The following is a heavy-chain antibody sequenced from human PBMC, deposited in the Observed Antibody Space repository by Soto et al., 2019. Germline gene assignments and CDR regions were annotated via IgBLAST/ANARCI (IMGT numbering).Heavy chain of an antibody. V-gene: IGHV4-31*03. D-gene: IGHD5-18*01. Sequence: QVQLQESGPGLVKPSQTLSLTCTVSGGSISSGGYYWSWIRQHPGKGLEWIGYIYYSGSTSYNPFLKSRVTISVDTSNNQFSLKLSSVTAADTAVYYCARTSPDTAMASYYYYYGMDVWGQGTTVTVSS. CDR3: ARTSPDTAMASYYYYYGMDV. CDR1: GGSISSGGYY. J-gene: IGHJ6*02. CDR2: IYYSGST.